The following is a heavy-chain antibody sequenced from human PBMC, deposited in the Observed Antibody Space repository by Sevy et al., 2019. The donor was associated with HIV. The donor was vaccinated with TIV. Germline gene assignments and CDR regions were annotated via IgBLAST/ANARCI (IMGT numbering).Heavy chain of an antibody. CDR1: GGIFRSNA. D-gene: IGHD3-10*01. V-gene: IGHV1-69*13. Sequence: ASVKVSCKASGGIFRSNAISWVRQAPGQGLEWMGGIIAVYGTTQYSQKFQGRVTITADESRSTAYMELSSLKSEDTAVYYCARDKNYYVSGSFDYWGQGSQVSVSS. CDR2: IIAVYGTT. CDR3: ARDKNYYVSGSFDY. J-gene: IGHJ4*01.